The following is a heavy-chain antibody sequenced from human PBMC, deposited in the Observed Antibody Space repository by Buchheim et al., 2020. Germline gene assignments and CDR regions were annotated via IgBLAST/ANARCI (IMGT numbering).Heavy chain of an antibody. CDR1: GFIFDNFW. V-gene: IGHV3-7*01. CDR2: IAGDGGKI. CDR3: AVGAHY. J-gene: IGHJ4*02. Sequence: DVQLVESGGGLVQSGGSLRLSCEASGFIFDNFWMTWVRQAQGKGLEWVASIAGDGGKIYYGDAVKGRFTISRDNSKTSLFLQMDGLGSDDTAVYYCAVGAHYWGQGT. D-gene: IGHD1-26*01.